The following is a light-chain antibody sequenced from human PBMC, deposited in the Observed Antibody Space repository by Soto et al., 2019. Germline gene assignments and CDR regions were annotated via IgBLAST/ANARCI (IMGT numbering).Light chain of an antibody. V-gene: IGKV1-5*01. CDR2: DSF. CDR1: QSVSRR. CDR3: QQRGSWPPT. J-gene: IGKJ1*01. Sequence: DIQMTQSPSTLSASVGDRITITCRASQSVSRRLAWYQQKPGKAPKLLIYDSFNRAIGIPVRFSGSGSGTDFTLTISSLESEDFAVYYCQQRGSWPPTFGQGTNVEI.